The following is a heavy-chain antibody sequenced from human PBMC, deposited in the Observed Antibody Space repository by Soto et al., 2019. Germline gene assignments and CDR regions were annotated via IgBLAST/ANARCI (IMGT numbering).Heavy chain of an antibody. Sequence: EVQLVESGGGLVKPGGSLRLSCAASGCTFSSYSMNWVRQAPGKGLEWVASISSSSSYIYYADSVKGRFTIARDNAKNSQYLQMNSLRAEDTAVDYCARYGAMVDLPCYYMDFWGKGTTVTVSS. V-gene: IGHV3-21*01. CDR2: ISSSSSYI. J-gene: IGHJ6*03. D-gene: IGHD2-15*01. CDR1: GCTFSSYS. CDR3: ARYGAMVDLPCYYMDF.